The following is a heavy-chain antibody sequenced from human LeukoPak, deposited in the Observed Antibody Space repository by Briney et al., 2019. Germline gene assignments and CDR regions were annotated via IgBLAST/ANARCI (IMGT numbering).Heavy chain of an antibody. CDR3: ARPFSGILTGYSGGFWFDP. J-gene: IGHJ5*02. Sequence: SETLSLTCTLSGGSISSSSYYWGWIRQPPGRGLEWIGRIYYSGTTYYNPSLKSRVTISGHTSKNQFSLKLSSVTAADTAVYDCARPFSGILTGYSGGFWFDPWGQGTLVTASS. V-gene: IGHV4-39*01. CDR2: IYYSGTT. CDR1: GGSISSSSYY. D-gene: IGHD3-9*01.